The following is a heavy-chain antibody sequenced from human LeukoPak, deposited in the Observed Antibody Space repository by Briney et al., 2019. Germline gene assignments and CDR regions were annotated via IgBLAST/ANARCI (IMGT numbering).Heavy chain of an antibody. D-gene: IGHD3/OR15-3a*01. CDR1: EFRFSAHG. J-gene: IGHJ3*01. CDR2: ISPSGDIT. Sequence: PGGSLRLSCAASEFRFSAHGMNWVRQAPGKGLEWVSGISPSGDITYYADSVMGRFTISRDNRKSTVSLQMNSLQAEDTALYYCVRDLDWGAFDVWGQGTMVTVSS. V-gene: IGHV3-23*01. CDR3: VRDLDWGAFDV.